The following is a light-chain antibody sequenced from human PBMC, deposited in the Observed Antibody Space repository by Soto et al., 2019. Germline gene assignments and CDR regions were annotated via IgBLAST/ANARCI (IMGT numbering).Light chain of an antibody. CDR1: QGIRNF. J-gene: IGKJ2*01. Sequence: DIQMTQSPTSLSSSLGDRVTLTCRASQGIRNFVAWYQQKPGQPPKLLIYAASTLQSGIPSRFSGSGSGTDFTPTINSQPHEVAANYCYQRYSRVPAFGPGTKLEI. CDR2: AAS. V-gene: IGKV1-27*01. CDR3: QRYSRVPA.